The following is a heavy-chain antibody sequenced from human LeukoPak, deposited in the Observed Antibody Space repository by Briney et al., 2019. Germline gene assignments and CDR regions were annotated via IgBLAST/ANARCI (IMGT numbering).Heavy chain of an antibody. V-gene: IGHV1-2*02. CDR1: GLTFTGVNY. CDR2: INTNNGVT. J-gene: IGHJ5*02. Sequence: ASVKVSCKASGLTFTGVNYIHWVRQAPGQGPEWMGWINTNNGVTDYARKFQGRVTMTRDTSISTAYMELYRLTSDDMAMYYCTKDRLGKWFDPWGQGTLVTVSS. CDR3: TKDRLGKWFDP. D-gene: IGHD5-12*01.